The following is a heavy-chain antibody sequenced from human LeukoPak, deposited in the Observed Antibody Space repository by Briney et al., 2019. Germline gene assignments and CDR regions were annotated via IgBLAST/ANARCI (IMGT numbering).Heavy chain of an antibody. CDR3: ARGRERVGDFDY. V-gene: IGHV1-2*02. D-gene: IGHD2-15*01. J-gene: IGHJ4*02. CDR2: INPSGGST. CDR1: GYTFTGYY. Sequence: EASVKVSCKASGYTFTGYYMHWVRQAPGQGLEWMGWINPSGGSTNYAQKLQGRVTMTTDTSTSTAYMDLRSLRSDDTAVYYCARGRERVGDFDYWGQGTLVTVSS.